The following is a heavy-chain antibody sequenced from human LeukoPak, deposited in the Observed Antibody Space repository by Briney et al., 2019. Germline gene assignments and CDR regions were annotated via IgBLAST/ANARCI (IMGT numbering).Heavy chain of an antibody. V-gene: IGHV3-21*01. Sequence: GGSLSLSCAASGFTFSSYSMNWVRQAPGKGLEWVSSISSSSSYIYYADSVKGRFTISRDNAKNSLYLQMNSLRAEDTAVYYCARDPTIGGGTYFDYWGQGTLVTVSS. CDR1: GFTFSSYS. CDR2: ISSSSSYI. J-gene: IGHJ4*02. D-gene: IGHD1-26*01. CDR3: ARDPTIGGGTYFDY.